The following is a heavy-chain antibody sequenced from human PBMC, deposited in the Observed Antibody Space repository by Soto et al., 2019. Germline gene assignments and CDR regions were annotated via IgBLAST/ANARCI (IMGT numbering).Heavy chain of an antibody. J-gene: IGHJ5*02. CDR2: IYYSGST. CDR1: GGSISSGDYY. V-gene: IGHV4-30-4*01. Sequence: QVQLQESGPGLVKPSQTLSLTCTVSGGSISSGDYYWSWIRQPPGKGLEWIGYIYYSGSTYYNPSHKSRDTISVDTSKNQFSLKLSSVTAADTAVYYCAGETLLEWYTFDPWGQGTLVTVSS. CDR3: AGETLLEWYTFDP. D-gene: IGHD3-3*01.